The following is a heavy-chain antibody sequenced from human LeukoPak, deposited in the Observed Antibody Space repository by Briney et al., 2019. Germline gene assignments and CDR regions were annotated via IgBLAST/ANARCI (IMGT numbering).Heavy chain of an antibody. CDR2: INPNSGGT. V-gene: IGHV1-2*02. CDR1: GYTFSDYF. D-gene: IGHD6-13*01. CDR3: AREVGWQLYYFDY. J-gene: IGHJ4*02. Sequence: ASVKVSCKASGYTFSDYFIHWVRQAPGQGLEWMGWINPNSGGTNYAQKFQGRVTMTRDTSISTAYMELSRLRSDDTAVYYCAREVGWQLYYFDYWGQGTLVTVSS.